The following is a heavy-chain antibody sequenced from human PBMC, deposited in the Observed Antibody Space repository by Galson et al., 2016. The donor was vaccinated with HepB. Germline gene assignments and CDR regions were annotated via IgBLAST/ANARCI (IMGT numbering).Heavy chain of an antibody. D-gene: IGHD6-13*01. V-gene: IGHV1-18*01. J-gene: IGHJ5*02. CDR3: ARDDKSGSWSWFDP. Sequence: CKASGYRFTSYGFSWLRQAPGQGLEWMGWISASNGNTDYPQKFQGRVTMTTDTSTNTAYMEMRSLRSDDTAVYYCARDDKSGSWSWFDPWGQGTLVTVSS. CDR2: ISASNGNT. CDR1: GYRFTSYG.